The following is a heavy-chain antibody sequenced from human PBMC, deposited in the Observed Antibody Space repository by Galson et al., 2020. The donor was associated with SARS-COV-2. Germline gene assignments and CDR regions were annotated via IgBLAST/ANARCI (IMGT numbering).Heavy chain of an antibody. Sequence: GESLKISCAASGFTFSSYSMNWVRQAPGKGLEWVSYISSSSSTIYYADSVKGRFTISRDNAKNSLYLQMNSLRAEDTAVYYCARVTPSFDIWGQGTMVTVSS. CDR2: ISSSSSTI. J-gene: IGHJ3*02. CDR1: GFTFSSYS. V-gene: IGHV3-48*04. CDR3: ARVTPSFDI.